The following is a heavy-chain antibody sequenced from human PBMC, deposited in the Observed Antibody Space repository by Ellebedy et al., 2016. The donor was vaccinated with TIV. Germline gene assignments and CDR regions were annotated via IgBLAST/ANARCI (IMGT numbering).Heavy chain of an antibody. CDR3: AVESRSFDF. J-gene: IGHJ4*02. CDR2: ISNTGGSK. V-gene: IGHV3-74*01. Sequence: PGGSLRLSCAASGFTFSTYSMYWVRQAPGKGLVWVSRISNTGGSKTYADSVKGRFTISRDNANNTVDLQMNSLRAADTAVYYCAVESRSFDFWGQGTLVTVSS. CDR1: GFTFSTYS.